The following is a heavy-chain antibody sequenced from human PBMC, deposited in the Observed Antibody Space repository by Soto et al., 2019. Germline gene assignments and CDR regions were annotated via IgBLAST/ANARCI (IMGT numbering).Heavy chain of an antibody. D-gene: IGHD3-9*01. Sequence: SETLSLTCAVYGGSFSGYYWSWIRQPPGKGLEWIGEINHSGSTNYNPSPKSRVTISVDTSKNQFSLKLSSVTAADTAVYYCARGFNVLRYFDWLFSPLYFDYWGQGTLVTVSS. V-gene: IGHV4-34*01. J-gene: IGHJ4*02. CDR1: GGSFSGYY. CDR3: ARGFNVLRYFDWLFSPLYFDY. CDR2: INHSGST.